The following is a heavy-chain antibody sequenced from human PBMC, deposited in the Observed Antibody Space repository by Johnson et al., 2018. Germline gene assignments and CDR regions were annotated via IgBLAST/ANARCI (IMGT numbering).Heavy chain of an antibody. J-gene: IGHJ4*01. CDR1: GGSIGSFY. CDR2: IYSSGNT. Sequence: QVQLQESAPGLVKXSETXSLXCTVSGGSIGSFYWNWVRQSPGKGLEWIGYIYSSGNTKYNPSLQSRVTISVDTSKNQFSLKLSSVTAADTAVYYCARGSVILGLDYWGHGTLVTVSS. D-gene: IGHD2-21*01. CDR3: ARGSVILGLDY. V-gene: IGHV4-59*01.